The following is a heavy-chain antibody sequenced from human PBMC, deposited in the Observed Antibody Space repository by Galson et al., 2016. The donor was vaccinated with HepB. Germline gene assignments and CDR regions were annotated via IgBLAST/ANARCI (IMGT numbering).Heavy chain of an antibody. CDR1: GGTFSNYA. D-gene: IGHD1-26*01. CDR3: ASGFGGSYFDY. V-gene: IGHV1-69*04. J-gene: IGHJ4*02. Sequence: SVKVSCKASGGTFSNYAVSWVRQAPGQGLEWMGRIIYVLGMTYCAQNFQGRVTITADKSTTTAYMELKSLRSEDTAVYYCASGFGGSYFDYWGQGTLVTVSS. CDR2: IIYVLGMT.